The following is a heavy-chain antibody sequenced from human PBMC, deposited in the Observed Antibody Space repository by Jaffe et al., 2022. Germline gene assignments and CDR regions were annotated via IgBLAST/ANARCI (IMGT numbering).Heavy chain of an antibody. D-gene: IGHD1-20*01. V-gene: IGHV3-23*01. CDR1: GFTFSSYA. CDR3: AKDRFERYNWKSDYFDY. Sequence: EVQLLESGGGLVQPGGSLRLSCAASGFTFSSYAMSWVRQAPGKGLEWVSAISGSGGSTYYADSVKGRFTISRDNSKNTLYLQMNSLRAEDTAVYYCAKDRFERYNWKSDYFDYWGQGTLVTVSS. J-gene: IGHJ4*02. CDR2: ISGSGGST.